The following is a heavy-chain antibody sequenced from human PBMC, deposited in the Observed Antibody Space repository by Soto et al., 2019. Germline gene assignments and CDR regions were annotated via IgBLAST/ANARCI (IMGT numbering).Heavy chain of an antibody. CDR1: GFTFSPYT. Sequence: QVQLVESGGGVGQPGRSLRLSCAASGFTFSPYTMHWVRQTPGQGLELVAVISYDGSDKNYAHSVRGRFTISRDNSKNTLFLQLNSLRAEDTALYYGARGGGFCGADCCKGGIDYWGQGALVTVSS. V-gene: IGHV3-30-3*01. CDR2: ISYDGSDK. J-gene: IGHJ4*02. CDR3: ARGGGFCGADCCKGGIDY. D-gene: IGHD2-21*02.